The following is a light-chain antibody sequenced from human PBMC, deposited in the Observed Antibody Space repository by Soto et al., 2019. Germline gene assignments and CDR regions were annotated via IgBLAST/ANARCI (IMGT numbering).Light chain of an antibody. Sequence: EIVLTQSPDTLSLSPGDRAALSCRSSQSISSSYLAWYQQKPGQSPRLLIYGASTRATDIPDRFTGRGSGTDFTLTISRLEPEDFAVYYCQQYNNWPKTFGQGTKVDIK. J-gene: IGKJ1*01. CDR1: QSISSSY. CDR2: GAS. V-gene: IGKV3-20*01. CDR3: QQYNNWPKT.